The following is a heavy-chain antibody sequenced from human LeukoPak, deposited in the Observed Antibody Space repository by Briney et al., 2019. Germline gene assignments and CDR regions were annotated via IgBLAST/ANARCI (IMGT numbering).Heavy chain of an antibody. Sequence: SVKVSCKASGGTFSSYAISWVRQAPGQGLEWMGGIIPIFGTANYAQKFQGRVTITTDESMSTAYMELSSLRSEDTAVYYCARSRYCSSTSCQSAFDIWGQGTMVTVSS. CDR1: GGTFSSYA. CDR3: ARSRYCSSTSCQSAFDI. V-gene: IGHV1-69*05. CDR2: IIPIFGTA. J-gene: IGHJ3*02. D-gene: IGHD2-2*01.